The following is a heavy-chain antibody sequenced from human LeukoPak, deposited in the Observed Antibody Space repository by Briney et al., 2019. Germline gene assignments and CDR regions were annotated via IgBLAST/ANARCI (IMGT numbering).Heavy chain of an antibody. CDR1: GFSLSTSGMC. CDR2: IDWDDDK. Sequence: SGPTLVNPTQTLTLTCTYSGFSLSTSGMCVSWIRQPPGKALEWLARIDWDDDKYYSTSLKTRLTISKDTSKNQVALTMTNMDPVDTATYYCARIRTDSSSWYGGFDYWGQGTLVTVSS. V-gene: IGHV2-70*11. J-gene: IGHJ4*02. CDR3: ARIRTDSSSWYGGFDY. D-gene: IGHD6-13*01.